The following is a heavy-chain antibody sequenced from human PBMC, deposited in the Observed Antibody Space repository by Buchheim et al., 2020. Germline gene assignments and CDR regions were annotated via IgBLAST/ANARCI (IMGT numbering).Heavy chain of an antibody. CDR2: ISYDSVNI. Sequence: EVQLVESGGGLVQPGGSLRLSCAASGFSFNSYSMNWVRQAPGKGLEWVSYISYDSVNIHYADSVKGRFTISRDNAKNSLYLQMNSLRAGDTAVFYCARAGTSGYLNVWGQGT. D-gene: IGHD3-22*01. CDR3: ARAGTSGYLNV. V-gene: IGHV3-48*01. J-gene: IGHJ6*02. CDR1: GFSFNSYS.